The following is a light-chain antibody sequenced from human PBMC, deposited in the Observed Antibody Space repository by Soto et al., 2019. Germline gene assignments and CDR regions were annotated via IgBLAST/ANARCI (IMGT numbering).Light chain of an antibody. CDR1: QTVLYSSNNKNC. V-gene: IGKV4-1*01. CDR2: WAS. CDR3: QQYCTTPPEWT. J-gene: IGKJ1*01. Sequence: DIVLTQSPDSLAVSLGERATINCKSSQTVLYSSNNKNCLAWYQQRPGQSPTVLIYWASTRESGVPDRFSGSGSGTDFTLTISSLQAEDVAIYYCQQYCTTPPEWTFGQGTKVEIK.